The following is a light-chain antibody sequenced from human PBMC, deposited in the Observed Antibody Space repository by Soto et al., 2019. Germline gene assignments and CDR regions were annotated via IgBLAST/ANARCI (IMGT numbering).Light chain of an antibody. CDR1: SSDVATYNL. CDR3: CPRV. J-gene: IGLJ3*02. Sequence: QSALTQPASVSGSPGQSITISCTGTSSDVATYNLVSWYQQRPGTAPQLIIYEVTKRPSGVSTRFSGSQSGNTASLTISGLQADDEADYHCCPRVFGGGTTVTVL. CDR2: EVT. V-gene: IGLV2-23*02.